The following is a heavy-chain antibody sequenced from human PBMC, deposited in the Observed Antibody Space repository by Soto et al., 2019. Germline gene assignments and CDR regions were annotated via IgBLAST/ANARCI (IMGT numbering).Heavy chain of an antibody. D-gene: IGHD2-15*01. J-gene: IGHJ4*02. Sequence: EVQLVESGGGLVQPGGSLRLSCAASGFTVSSNYMSWVRQAPGKGLEWVSVIYNGGSTYYADSVKGRFIMSRDNAKNTLYLQMNSLRAEDTAVYYCSRDKHCSGGRCYGDYWGQGTLVTVSS. CDR1: GFTVSSNY. CDR3: SRDKHCSGGRCYGDY. V-gene: IGHV3-66*01. CDR2: IYNGGST.